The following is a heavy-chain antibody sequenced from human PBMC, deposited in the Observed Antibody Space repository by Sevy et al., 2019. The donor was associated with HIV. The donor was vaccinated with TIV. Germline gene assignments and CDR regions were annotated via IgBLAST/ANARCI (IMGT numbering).Heavy chain of an antibody. Sequence: SETLSLTCAVSGGSISSGGYYWSWIRQHPGKGLEWIGFICYSGSPYYNPSLKSRVTISVDTSKNQFSLKLSSVTAADTAVYYCARDDDSSGAFYYWGQGTPVTVSS. CDR1: GGSISSGGYY. J-gene: IGHJ4*02. V-gene: IGHV4-31*11. CDR2: ICYSGSP. CDR3: ARDDDSSGAFYY. D-gene: IGHD3-22*01.